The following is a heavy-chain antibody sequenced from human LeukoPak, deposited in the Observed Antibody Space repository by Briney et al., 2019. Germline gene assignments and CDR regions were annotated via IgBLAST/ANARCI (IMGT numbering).Heavy chain of an antibody. CDR1: GFTFSSYA. D-gene: IGHD3-22*01. CDR2: IWYDGSNK. Sequence: GGSLRLSCATSGFTFSSYAFHWVRQAPGKGLEWVAVIWYDGSNKYYADSVKGRFTISRDNSKNTLYLQMNSLRAEDTAVYYCAREILYYDSSGYYYLDYWGQGTLVTVSS. CDR3: AREILYYDSSGYYYLDY. V-gene: IGHV3-33*08. J-gene: IGHJ4*02.